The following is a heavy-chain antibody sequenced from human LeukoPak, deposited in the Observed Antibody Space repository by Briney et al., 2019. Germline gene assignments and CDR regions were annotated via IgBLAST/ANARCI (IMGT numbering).Heavy chain of an antibody. Sequence: GGSLRLSCAASGFTFSGYTMNWVRQAPGKGLEWVSYISPDSTQIYYADSVKGRFTISRDNAKNLLYLQMNSLRAEDTAVYYCASGMRVGPIWGQGTLVTVSS. V-gene: IGHV3-48*01. CDR3: ASGMRVGPI. CDR1: GFTFSGYT. D-gene: IGHD1-26*01. CDR2: ISPDSTQI. J-gene: IGHJ4*02.